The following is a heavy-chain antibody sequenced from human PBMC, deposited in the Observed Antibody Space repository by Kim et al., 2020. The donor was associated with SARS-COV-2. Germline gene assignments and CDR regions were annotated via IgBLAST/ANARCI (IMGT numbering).Heavy chain of an antibody. Sequence: GGSLRLSCAASGFTFSSYAMSWVRQAPGKGLEWVSAISGSGGSTYYADSVKGRFTISRDNSKNTLYLQMNSLRAEDTAVYYCAKLRGGSGYFYYFDYWGQGTLVTVSS. CDR1: GFTFSSYA. CDR2: ISGSGGST. D-gene: IGHD3-22*01. V-gene: IGHV3-23*01. CDR3: AKLRGGSGYFYYFDY. J-gene: IGHJ4*02.